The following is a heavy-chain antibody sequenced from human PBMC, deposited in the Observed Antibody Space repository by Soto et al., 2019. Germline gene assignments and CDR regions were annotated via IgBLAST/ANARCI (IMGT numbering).Heavy chain of an antibody. CDR3: TKDVLYCGGGSCLVGPSYTFDH. D-gene: IGHD2-15*01. CDR2: IWYDGSNK. V-gene: IGHV3-33*06. J-gene: IGHJ4*02. CDR1: GFTFSSYG. Sequence: GGSLRLSCAASGFTFSSYGMHWVRQAPGKGLEWVAVIWYDGSNKYYADSVKGRFTISRDNSKNTLYLQMNSLRADDTAVYYCTKDVLYCGGGSCLVGPSYTFDHWGQGTLVTVSS.